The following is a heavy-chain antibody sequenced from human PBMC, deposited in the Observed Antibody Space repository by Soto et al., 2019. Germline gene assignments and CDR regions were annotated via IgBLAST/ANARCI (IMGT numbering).Heavy chain of an antibody. D-gene: IGHD1-1*01. J-gene: IGHJ3*02. CDR2: MSHSGGT. Sequence: QVQLQQWGAGLLNPSETLSLTCAVYGGFVSSGSYYWSWIRQPPGKGLEWIGEMSHSGGTHYNPSLTSGVTISVDTSKNQFSLKMSSVTAADTALYYCARVERGTATTVVDAFDIWGPGTMVTVSS. CDR1: GGFVSSGSYY. CDR3: ARVERGTATTVVDAFDI. V-gene: IGHV4-34*01.